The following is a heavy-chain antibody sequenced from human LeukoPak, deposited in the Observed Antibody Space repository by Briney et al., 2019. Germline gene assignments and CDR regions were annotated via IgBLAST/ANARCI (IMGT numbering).Heavy chain of an antibody. CDR3: AGRGHRYSRD. D-gene: IGHD2-15*01. J-gene: IGHJ1*01. CDR1: GDSVSSGY. CDR2: IYDSGIT. Sequence: PSETLSLTCSVSGDSVSSGYWSWIRQLPGKGLEWIGYIYDSGITDYNSSLKSRLTISVDTSNNQFSLNLRSVTAADTAVYYCAGRGHRYSRDWGQGILVTVSS. V-gene: IGHV4-4*09.